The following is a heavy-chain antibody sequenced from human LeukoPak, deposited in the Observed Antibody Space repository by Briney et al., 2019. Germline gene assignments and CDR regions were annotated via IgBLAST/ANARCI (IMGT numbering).Heavy chain of an antibody. CDR1: GFTFSRHG. D-gene: IGHD3-22*01. Sequence: GGTLRLSCVASGFTFSRHGMNWVRQAPGKGLEWVSGISPSGDIKYYIDSVKGRFTVSRDNSKNTLYLQINSLRAEDTAVYYCAKLEVVITPYFDYWGQGTLVTVSS. CDR2: ISPSGDIK. J-gene: IGHJ4*02. CDR3: AKLEVVITPYFDY. V-gene: IGHV3-23*01.